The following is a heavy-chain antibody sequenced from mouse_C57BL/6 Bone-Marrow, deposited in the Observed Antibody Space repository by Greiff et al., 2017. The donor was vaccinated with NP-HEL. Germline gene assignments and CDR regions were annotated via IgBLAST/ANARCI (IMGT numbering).Heavy chain of an antibody. V-gene: IGHV5-9*01. CDR2: ISGGGGNT. D-gene: IGHD2-2*01. CDR1: GFTFSSYT. Sequence: EVQVVESGGGLVKPGGSLKLSCAASGFTFSSYTMSWVRQTPEKRLEWVATISGGGGNTYYPDSVKGRFTIARDNAKNTLYLQMSSLRSEDTALYYCARGGGYDADGYYYAMDYWGQGTSVTVSS. CDR3: ARGGGYDADGYYYAMDY. J-gene: IGHJ4*01.